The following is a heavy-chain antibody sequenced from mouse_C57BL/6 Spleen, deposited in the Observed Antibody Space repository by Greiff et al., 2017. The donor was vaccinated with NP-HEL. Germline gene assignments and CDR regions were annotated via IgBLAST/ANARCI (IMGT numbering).Heavy chain of an antibody. J-gene: IGHJ4*01. CDR3: ARALYYGSSWGMDY. Sequence: VQLQQSGAELVKPGASVKISCKASGYAFSSYWMNWVKQRPGQGLEWIGQIYPGDGDTNYNGKFKGKATLTADTSSSTAYMQLSSLTSEDSAVYFCARALYYGSSWGMDYWGQGTSVTVSS. CDR2: IYPGDGDT. D-gene: IGHD1-1*01. CDR1: GYAFSSYW. V-gene: IGHV1-80*01.